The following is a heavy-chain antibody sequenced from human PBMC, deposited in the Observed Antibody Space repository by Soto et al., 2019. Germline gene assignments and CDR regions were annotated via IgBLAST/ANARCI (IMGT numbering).Heavy chain of an antibody. CDR2: IIPIFGTA. Sequence: QVQLVQSGAEVKKPGSSVKVSCKASGGTFSSYAISWVRQAPGQGLEWMGGIIPIFGTANYAQMFQGRVTITADESTSTAYMELSSLRSEDTAVYYCAIQGMVVAATPFPLDYWGQGTLVTVSS. D-gene: IGHD2-15*01. V-gene: IGHV1-69*01. CDR1: GGTFSSYA. J-gene: IGHJ4*02. CDR3: AIQGMVVAATPFPLDY.